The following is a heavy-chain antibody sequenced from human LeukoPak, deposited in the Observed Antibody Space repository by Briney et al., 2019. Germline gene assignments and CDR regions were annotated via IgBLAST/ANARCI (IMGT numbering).Heavy chain of an antibody. Sequence: RGSLRLSCAASGLTVSSNYMSWVRQAPGKGLEWGSVIYSGGSTYYADSVKGRFTISRDNSKNTLYLQMNSLRAEDTAVYYCAREYILTGYYRETDAFDIWGQGTMVTVSS. V-gene: IGHV3-53*01. CDR1: GLTVSSNY. CDR2: IYSGGST. CDR3: AREYILTGYYRETDAFDI. J-gene: IGHJ3*02. D-gene: IGHD3-9*01.